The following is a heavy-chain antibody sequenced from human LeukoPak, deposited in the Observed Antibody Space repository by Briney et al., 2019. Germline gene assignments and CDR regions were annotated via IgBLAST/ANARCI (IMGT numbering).Heavy chain of an antibody. CDR1: GFTFSSYG. CDR3: AKEFAAIGTPLFDY. J-gene: IGHJ4*02. CDR2: ISTSSSYT. V-gene: IGHV3-21*01. Sequence: GGSLRLSCAASGFTFSSYGMHWVRQAPGKGLEWVSSISTSSSYTYYAGSVKGRFTISRDNAKNSLYLQMNSLRADDTAVYYCAKEFAAIGTPLFDYWGQGTLVTVSS. D-gene: IGHD6-13*01.